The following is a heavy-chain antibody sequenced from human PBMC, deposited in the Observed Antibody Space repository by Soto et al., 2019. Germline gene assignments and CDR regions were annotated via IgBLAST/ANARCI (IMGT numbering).Heavy chain of an antibody. CDR3: ARVPGP. J-gene: IGHJ5*02. V-gene: IGHV4-59*12. Sequence: SETLSLTCTVSGDSINNYYWSWIRQPPGKGLEWIGYIYHSGSTYYNPSLKSRVTISVDRSKNQFSLKLSSVTAADTAVYYCARVPGPWGQGTLVTVS. CDR2: IYHSGST. CDR1: GDSINNYY.